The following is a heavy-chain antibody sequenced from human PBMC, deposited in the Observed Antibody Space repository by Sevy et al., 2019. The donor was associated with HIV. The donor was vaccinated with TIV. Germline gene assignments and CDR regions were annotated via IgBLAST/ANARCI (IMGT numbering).Heavy chain of an antibody. J-gene: IGHJ4*02. CDR2: INPNSGGT. CDR1: GYTFTGYY. D-gene: IGHD3-10*01. CDR3: ARDALLRGGYLDY. Sequence: SSVKVSCKASGYTFTGYYMHWVRHAPGQGLEWMGWINPNSGGTNYAQKVQGRVTVTRDTSISTAYMELGRVRSDDTAVYYCARDALLRGGYLDYWGQGTLVTVSS. V-gene: IGHV1-2*02.